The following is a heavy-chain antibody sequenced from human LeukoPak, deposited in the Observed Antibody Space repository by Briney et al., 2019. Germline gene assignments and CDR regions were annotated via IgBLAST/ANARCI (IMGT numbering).Heavy chain of an antibody. CDR3: VRDSPPPTVAENYQYYYGMDD. D-gene: IGHD4-11*01. V-gene: IGHV3-7*01. CDR2: IKQDGSEK. J-gene: IGHJ6*02. CDR1: GFIFSNYW. Sequence: GGSLRLSCAVSGFIFSNYWMSWVRQAPRKGLEWVANIKQDGSEKYYVDSVKGRFTISRDNAKNSLYLQMRSLSVEDTAVYYCVRDSPPPTVAENYQYYYGMDDWGQGTTVTVSS.